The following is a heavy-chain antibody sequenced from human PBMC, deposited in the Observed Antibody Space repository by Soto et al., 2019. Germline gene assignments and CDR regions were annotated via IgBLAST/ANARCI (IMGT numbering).Heavy chain of an antibody. CDR3: ARAEVEMATIDY. V-gene: IGHV4-39*07. J-gene: IGHJ4*02. Sequence: TSGTLSLAYTVSGGSISSSSYYWGWIRQPPGKGLEWIGSIYYSGSTYYNPSLKSRVTISVDTSKNQFSLKLSSVTAADTAVYYRARAEVEMATIDYLGQGTLVTVSS. CDR2: IYYSGST. D-gene: IGHD5-12*01. CDR1: GGSISSSSYY.